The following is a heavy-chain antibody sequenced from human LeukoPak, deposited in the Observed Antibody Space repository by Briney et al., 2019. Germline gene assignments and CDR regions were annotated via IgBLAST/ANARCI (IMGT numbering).Heavy chain of an antibody. CDR3: AREGYCSSTSCYAGIEYAFDI. CDR1: GFTFSSYW. D-gene: IGHD2-2*01. V-gene: IGHV3-7*01. Sequence: GGSLRLSGAASGFTFSSYWMSWVRQAPGKGLEWVANIKQDGSEKYYVDSVKGRFTISRDNAKNSLYLQMNSLRAEDTAVYYCAREGYCSSTSCYAGIEYAFDIWGQGTMVTVSS. CDR2: IKQDGSEK. J-gene: IGHJ3*02.